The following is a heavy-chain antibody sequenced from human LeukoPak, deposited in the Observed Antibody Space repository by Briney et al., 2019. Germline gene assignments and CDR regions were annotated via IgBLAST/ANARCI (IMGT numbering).Heavy chain of an antibody. V-gene: IGHV5-51*01. CDR3: ARGVTRYNWFDP. J-gene: IGHJ5*02. D-gene: IGHD3-16*02. Sequence: GESLKISCQAFGYKLRGNWIGWVRQRPGKGLEWMGIIYPDDSDNYYSPSFQGQVTISVDKSINTAYLQWTSLKASDSAIYYCARGVTRYNWFDPWGQGTLVTVSS. CDR1: GYKLRGNW. CDR2: IYPDDSDN.